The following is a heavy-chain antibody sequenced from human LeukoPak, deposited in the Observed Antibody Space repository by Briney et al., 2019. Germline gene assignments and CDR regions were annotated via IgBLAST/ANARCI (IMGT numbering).Heavy chain of an antibody. CDR3: ANSYDAKIVPFDN. V-gene: IGHV4-4*09. D-gene: IGHD5-12*01. Sequence: SETLSLTCTVPDGSISNSFWNWVRQPPGKGLEWIAYIHTSGSTNYNPAFKSRVTLSVDTSKSQFSLRLNSVTASDTAVYYCANSYDAKIVPFDNWGQGTLVTVSS. CDR2: IHTSGST. J-gene: IGHJ4*02. CDR1: DGSISNSF.